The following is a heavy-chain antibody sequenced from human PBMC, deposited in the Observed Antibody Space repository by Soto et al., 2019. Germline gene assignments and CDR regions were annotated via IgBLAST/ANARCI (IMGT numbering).Heavy chain of an antibody. V-gene: IGHV1-69*02. CDR2: IIPILGIA. Sequence: ASVKVSCKASGGTFSSYTISWVRQAPGQGLEWMGRIIPILGIANYAQKFQGRVTITADKSTSTAYMELSSLRSEDTAVYYCARATQYSGYDYNWFDPWGQGTLVTVSS. CDR1: GGTFSSYT. J-gene: IGHJ5*02. CDR3: ARATQYSGYDYNWFDP. D-gene: IGHD5-12*01.